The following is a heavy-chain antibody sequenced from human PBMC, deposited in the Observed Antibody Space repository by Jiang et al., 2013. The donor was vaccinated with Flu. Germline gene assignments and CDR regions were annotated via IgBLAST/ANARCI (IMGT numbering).Heavy chain of an antibody. V-gene: IGHV5-51*01. Sequence: KGLEWMGIIYPGDSDTRYSPPSQGQVTISADKSISTAYLQWSSLKASDTAMYYCARHHSVPAKPFDYWGQGTLVTVSS. CDR3: ARHHSVPAKPFDY. D-gene: IGHD2-2*01. J-gene: IGHJ4*02. CDR2: IYPGDSDT.